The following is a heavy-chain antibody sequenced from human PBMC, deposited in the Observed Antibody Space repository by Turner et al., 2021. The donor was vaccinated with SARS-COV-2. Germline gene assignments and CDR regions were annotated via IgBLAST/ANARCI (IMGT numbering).Heavy chain of an antibody. J-gene: IGHJ6*02. CDR1: GLTVSSNY. CDR3: ARDLNYYGMDV. Sequence: EVQLVESGGGLVQPGGSLRLSCAGSGLTVSSNYMNWVRQAPGKGLEWVSVIYSGGSTYYADSVKGRFTISRHNSKNTLYLQMNSLRAEDTAVYYCARDLNYYGMDVWGQGTTVTVSS. V-gene: IGHV3-53*04. D-gene: IGHD3-9*01. CDR2: IYSGGST.